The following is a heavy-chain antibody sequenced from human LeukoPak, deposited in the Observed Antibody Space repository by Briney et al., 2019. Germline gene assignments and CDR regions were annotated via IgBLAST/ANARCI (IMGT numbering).Heavy chain of an antibody. CDR3: ARGAFSDFDY. CDR1: GGSFSSGDYY. CDR2: IDYSGST. V-gene: IGHV4-30-4*01. J-gene: IGHJ4*02. D-gene: IGHD3-3*02. Sequence: KPSQTLSLTCTVSGGSFSSGDYYWTWIRQPPGKGLEWIGYIDYSGSTYYNPSLKSRVTILVDTSKNQFSLKLSSVTAAEPAVYYCARGAFSDFDYWGQGTLVTVSS.